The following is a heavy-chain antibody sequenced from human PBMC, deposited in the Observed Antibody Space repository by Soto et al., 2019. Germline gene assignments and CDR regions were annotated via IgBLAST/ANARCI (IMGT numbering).Heavy chain of an antibody. D-gene: IGHD6-13*01. CDR2: IYYSGST. J-gene: IGHJ4*02. CDR1: GGSISSYY. CDR3: ARKGYSSSWYFPAGYDY. Sequence: SETLSLTCTVSGGSISSYYWSWIRQPPGKGLEWIGYIYYSGSTNYNPSLKSRVTISVDTSKNQFSLKLSSVTAADTAVYYCARKGYSSSWYFPAGYDYWGQGTLVTVSS. V-gene: IGHV4-59*01.